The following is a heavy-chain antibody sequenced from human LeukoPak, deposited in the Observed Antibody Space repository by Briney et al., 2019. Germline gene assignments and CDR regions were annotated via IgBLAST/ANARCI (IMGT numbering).Heavy chain of an antibody. CDR3: ARGLRLGELSPSYYFDY. D-gene: IGHD3-16*02. CDR1: GFTFSSYA. Sequence: PGRSLRLSCAASGFTFSSYAMHWVRQAPGKGLEGVAVISYDGSNKYYADSVKGRFTISRDNSKNTLYLQMNSLRAEDTAVYYCARGLRLGELSPSYYFDYWGQGTLVTVSS. CDR2: ISYDGSNK. J-gene: IGHJ4*02. V-gene: IGHV3-30*01.